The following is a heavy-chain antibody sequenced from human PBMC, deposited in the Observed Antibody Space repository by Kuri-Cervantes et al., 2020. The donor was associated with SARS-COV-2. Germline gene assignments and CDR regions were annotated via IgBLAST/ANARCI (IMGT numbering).Heavy chain of an antibody. CDR2: INSDGSST. CDR3: ARVPSITMVRGANSYGMDV. D-gene: IGHD3-10*01. J-gene: IGHJ6*02. V-gene: IGHV3-74*01. CDR1: GFTFSSYW. Sequence: GGSLRLSCAASGFTFSSYWMHWVRQAPGKGLVWVSRINSDGSSTSYADSVKGRFTISRDNAKNTLYLQTSSLRAEDTAVYYCARVPSITMVRGANSYGMDVWGQGTTVTVSS.